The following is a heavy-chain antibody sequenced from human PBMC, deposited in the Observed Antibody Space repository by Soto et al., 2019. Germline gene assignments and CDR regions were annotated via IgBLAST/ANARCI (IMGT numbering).Heavy chain of an antibody. V-gene: IGHV1-46*01. Sequence: QVQVVQSGAEVKKPGASVKLSCRASGYTFTIYYMHWVRQAPGQGLEWMGIINPSGGTTTYEQKFQGRVTMTRDTSTSTVYMELSSLRSEDTAVYYCARDYRSSWSRRGYSYYYMDVWGQGTTVTVSS. D-gene: IGHD6-13*01. CDR1: GYTFTIYY. J-gene: IGHJ6*02. CDR2: INPSGGTT. CDR3: ARDYRSSWSRRGYSYYYMDV.